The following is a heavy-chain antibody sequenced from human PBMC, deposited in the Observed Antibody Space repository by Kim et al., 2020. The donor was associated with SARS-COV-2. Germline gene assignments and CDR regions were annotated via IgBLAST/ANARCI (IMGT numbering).Heavy chain of an antibody. Sequence: ASVKVSCKASGYTFTGYYMHWVRQAPGQGLEWMGRINPNSGGTNYAQKFQGRVTMTRDTSISTAYMELSRLRSDDTAVYYCARGRGYSGYAKGYGMDVWGQGTTVTVSS. J-gene: IGHJ6*02. D-gene: IGHD5-12*01. CDR1: GYTFTGYY. V-gene: IGHV1-2*06. CDR3: ARGRGYSGYAKGYGMDV. CDR2: INPNSGGT.